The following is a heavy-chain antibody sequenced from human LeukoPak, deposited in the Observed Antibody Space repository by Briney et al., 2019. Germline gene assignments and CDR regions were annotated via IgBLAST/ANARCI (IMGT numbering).Heavy chain of an antibody. D-gene: IGHD6-25*01. J-gene: IGHJ5*02. Sequence: SETLALTCTASGGSISSSDYFWSWIRQPAGKGLEWIGRINSRGSTNYNPSLKSRVTLSVDTSKNQFSLKLTSVTVADTAVYYCARYRLGWFDPWGQGTLVTVSS. CDR3: ARYRLGWFDP. V-gene: IGHV4-61*02. CDR1: GGSISSSDYF. CDR2: INSRGST.